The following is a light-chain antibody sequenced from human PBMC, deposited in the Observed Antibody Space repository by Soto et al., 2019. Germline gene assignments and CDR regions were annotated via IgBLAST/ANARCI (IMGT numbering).Light chain of an antibody. V-gene: IGKV3-20*01. CDR1: QSLSTSH. CDR2: GAS. CDR3: QQYSSSPFP. Sequence: EIVLTQSPGTLSLSPGERATLSCRASQSLSTSHLAWYQQKPGQAPRLLIYGASSRAIGIPDRFGGSGSGTDFTLTISRLEPEDFAVYYCQQYSSSPFPFGPGTKVDIK. J-gene: IGKJ3*01.